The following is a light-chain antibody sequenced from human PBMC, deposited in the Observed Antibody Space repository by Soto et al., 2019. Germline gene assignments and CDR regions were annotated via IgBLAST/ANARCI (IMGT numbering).Light chain of an antibody. Sequence: EILLTQSPATLSLSPGERATLSCRASQNINTYLAWYQQKPGQAPRLLIYDASSRATGIPARFSGTGSGADFTLTISSLEPEDFAVYYCQHRSNWPLTFGPGTKVDIK. CDR1: QNINTY. CDR2: DAS. CDR3: QHRSNWPLT. V-gene: IGKV3-11*01. J-gene: IGKJ3*01.